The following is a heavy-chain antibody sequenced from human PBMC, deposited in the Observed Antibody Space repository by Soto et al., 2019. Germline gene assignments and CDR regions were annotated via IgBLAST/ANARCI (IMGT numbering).Heavy chain of an antibody. CDR2: IYHSGSA. CDR3: ARYNAASGTYYFDY. Sequence: QVELQESGPGLEKPSGTISLTCAGYGGSVSSRYWWSWVRQSPGKGLEWIGEIYHSGSANYNPSLKSRVTMSVDNSKNQFSLRLNSVTAAVTAVYYCARYNAASGTYYFDYWGQGTLVTVSS. CDR1: GGSVSSRYW. V-gene: IGHV4-4*02. D-gene: IGHD6-13*01. J-gene: IGHJ4*02.